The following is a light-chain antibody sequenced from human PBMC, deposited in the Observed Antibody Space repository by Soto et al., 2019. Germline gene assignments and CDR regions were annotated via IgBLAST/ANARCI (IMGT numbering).Light chain of an antibody. V-gene: IGKV1-17*01. CDR3: QQYGSSGT. CDR1: QGIRND. J-gene: IGKJ1*01. CDR2: GTS. Sequence: DIQMTQYPSSLSASQGDRVTITCRASQGIRNDLGWYQQKPGKAPKRLIYGTSSLHSGVPSRFSGSGSGTEFTLTISSLQPEDFAVYYCQQYGSSGTFAQGTKVDI.